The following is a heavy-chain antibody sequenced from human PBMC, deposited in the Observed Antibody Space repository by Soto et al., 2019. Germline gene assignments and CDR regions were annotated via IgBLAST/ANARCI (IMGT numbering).Heavy chain of an antibody. Sequence: QVQLVQSGAEVKKPGASVKVSCKASGYTFTSYDINWVRQATGQGLEWMGWMNPNSGNTGYAQKLQCRVTMTRNTAISPADMELSSLRSEDTAVYYCARERTAATSIDVWGQGTTVTVSS. V-gene: IGHV1-8*01. CDR1: GYTFTSYD. CDR2: MNPNSGNT. CDR3: ARERTAATSIDV. J-gene: IGHJ6*02. D-gene: IGHD2-21*02.